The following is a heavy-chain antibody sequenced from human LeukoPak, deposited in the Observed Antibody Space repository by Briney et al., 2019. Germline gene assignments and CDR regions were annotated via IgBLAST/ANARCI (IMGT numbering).Heavy chain of an antibody. Sequence: GGSLRLSCAASGFTVSSNYMSWVRQAPGKGVEWVSVIYSGGSTYYADSVKGRFTISRDNSKNTLYLQMNSLRAEDTAVYYCARVYSIVANWFDPWGQGTLVTVFS. J-gene: IGHJ5*02. D-gene: IGHD5-12*01. CDR1: GFTVSSNY. CDR2: IYSGGST. V-gene: IGHV3-53*01. CDR3: ARVYSIVANWFDP.